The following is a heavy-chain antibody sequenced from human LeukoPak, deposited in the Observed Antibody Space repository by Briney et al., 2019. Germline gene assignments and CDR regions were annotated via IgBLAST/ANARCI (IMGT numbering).Heavy chain of an antibody. CDR2: IDPSDSYT. D-gene: IGHD1-1*01. V-gene: IGHV5-10-1*01. J-gene: IGHJ4*02. CDR1: GYSFTSYW. Sequence: GEPLKISCKGSGYSFTSYWISWVRQMPGKGLEWMGRIDPSDSYTKYSPSFQGHATISADKSISTAYLQWSSLKASDTAMYYCARTKRLEYYFDYWGQGTLVTVSS. CDR3: ARTKRLEYYFDY.